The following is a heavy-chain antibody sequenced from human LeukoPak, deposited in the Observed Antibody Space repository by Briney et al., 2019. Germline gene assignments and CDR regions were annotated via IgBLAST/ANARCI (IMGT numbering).Heavy chain of an antibody. CDR3: ARHQAPSSSWSVPFDY. V-gene: IGHV4-59*08. J-gene: IGHJ4*02. D-gene: IGHD6-13*01. CDR1: GGSISSYY. Sequence: SETLSLTCTVSGGSISSYYWSWIRQPPGKGLEWIGYIYYSGSTNYNPSLKSRVTISVDTSKNQFSLKLSSVTAADTAVYYCARHQAPSSSWSVPFDYWGQGTLVTVSS. CDR2: IYYSGST.